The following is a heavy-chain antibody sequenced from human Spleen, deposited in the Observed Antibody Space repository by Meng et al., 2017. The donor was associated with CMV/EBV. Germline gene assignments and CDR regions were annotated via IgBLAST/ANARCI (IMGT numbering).Heavy chain of an antibody. D-gene: IGHD3-22*01. J-gene: IGHJ4*02. Sequence: QVPPQQSVPGLGKPPQPLSLTCAISGDSVSSNSAAWNWIRQSPSRGLEWLGRTYYRSKWYNDYAVSVKSRITINPDTSKNQFSLQLNSVTPEDTAVYYCVRIPYLPSGYYDYWGQGTLVTVSS. CDR2: TYYRSKWYN. V-gene: IGHV6-1*01. CDR1: GDSVSSNSAA. CDR3: VRIPYLPSGYYDY.